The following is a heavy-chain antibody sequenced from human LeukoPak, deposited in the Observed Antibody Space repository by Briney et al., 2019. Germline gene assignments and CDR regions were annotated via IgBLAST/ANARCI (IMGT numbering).Heavy chain of an antibody. D-gene: IGHD3-22*01. CDR1: GFTFIAYS. CDR3: ARENFYDSSGYDAFDI. CDR2: ISSSSAYI. J-gene: IGHJ3*02. Sequence: GGSLRLSCAASGFTFIAYSMNWVRQSPGKGLEWVSSISSSSAYIYYADSVEGRFTVSRDNAKNSLYLQMNSLRAEDTAVYYCARENFYDSSGYDAFDIWGQGTMVTVSS. V-gene: IGHV3-21*01.